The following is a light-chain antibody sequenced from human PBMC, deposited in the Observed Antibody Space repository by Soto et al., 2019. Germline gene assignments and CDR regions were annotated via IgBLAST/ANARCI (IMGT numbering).Light chain of an antibody. CDR3: QQYDTLPPT. CDR2: GGS. V-gene: IGKV1-33*01. CDR1: QAIRNY. Sequence: DIQMTQSQSSLSGSVGDRVTITCQASQAIRNYLNWYQQRPGTAPKLLIYGGSTLETGVPSRFSGRGSAADFTLTISSLQPEDIATYYCQQYDTLPPTFGGGTKVDIK. J-gene: IGKJ4*01.